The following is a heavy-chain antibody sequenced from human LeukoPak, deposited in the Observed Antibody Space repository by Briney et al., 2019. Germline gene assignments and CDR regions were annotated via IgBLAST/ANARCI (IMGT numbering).Heavy chain of an antibody. V-gene: IGHV4-39*01. CDR1: GGSISSSRFY. J-gene: IGHJ4*02. Sequence: SETLSVTCSVSGGSISSSRFYWGWIRQPPGKGLEWIGSIYYSGSPYYNPSLKSRVTMSVDTFRSQFSLRLSSAAAADTAVYYCARTDITAASTAHFDYWGQGILVTVSS. CDR2: IYYSGSP. D-gene: IGHD6-13*01. CDR3: ARTDITAASTAHFDY.